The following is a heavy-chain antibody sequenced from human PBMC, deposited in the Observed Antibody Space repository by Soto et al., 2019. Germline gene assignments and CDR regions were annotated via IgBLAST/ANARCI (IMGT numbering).Heavy chain of an antibody. D-gene: IGHD3-3*01. J-gene: IGHJ4*02. Sequence: SETLSLTCAVSGGYFSSDNLWNWVRQPPGKGLEWIGEVFHTGTTFYNPSLKSRVTISLDTSKNQLSLTLTSVTAADTAVYYCNRNGYYSFDYWGQGTLVTVSS. CDR1: GGYFSSDNL. V-gene: IGHV4-4*02. CDR3: NRNGYYSFDY. CDR2: VFHTGTT.